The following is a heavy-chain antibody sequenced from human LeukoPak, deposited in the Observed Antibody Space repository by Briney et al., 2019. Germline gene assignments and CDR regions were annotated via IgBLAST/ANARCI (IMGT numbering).Heavy chain of an antibody. CDR2: IDNDGYST. CDR1: GFTFSNFW. D-gene: IGHD6-13*01. J-gene: IGHJ4*02. V-gene: IGHV3-74*01. Sequence: SGGSLRLSCAASGFTFSNFWMHWVRQAPGKGLVWVSRIDNDGYSTTYADSVKGRFTISRDNAKNMLSLQMNSLRADDTAVYYCAKDWAAAGPFDYWGQGTLVTVSS. CDR3: AKDWAAAGPFDY.